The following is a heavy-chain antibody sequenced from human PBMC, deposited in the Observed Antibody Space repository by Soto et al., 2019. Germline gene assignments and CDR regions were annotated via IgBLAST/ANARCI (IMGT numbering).Heavy chain of an antibody. CDR3: AADTVTLYYYYYGMDV. Sequence: SETLSLTCTVSGGSISSRSYYWGWIRQPPGKGLEWIGSMYYSGSTYYNPSLKSRVTLSVDTSKNQFSLKLSSVTAADTAVYYCAADTVTLYYYYYGMDVWGQGTTVTVSS. CDR1: GGSISSRSYY. V-gene: IGHV4-39*01. D-gene: IGHD4-17*01. J-gene: IGHJ6*02. CDR2: MYYSGST.